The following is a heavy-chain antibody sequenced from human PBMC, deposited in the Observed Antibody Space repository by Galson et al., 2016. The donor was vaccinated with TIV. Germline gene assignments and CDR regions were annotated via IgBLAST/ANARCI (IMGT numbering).Heavy chain of an antibody. J-gene: IGHJ6*02. V-gene: IGHV3-66*02. CDR3: ARDRMVDATYYYYYYGMDV. D-gene: IGHD2-8*01. Sequence: SLRLSCAASGLSVTINYMTWVRQAPGKGLEWVSLISYGGNTYYPDSVKGRFTISRDNSKNPLYLQMNSLSVEYTAVYYCARDRMVDATYYYYYYGMDVWGQGTAVTVSS. CDR1: GLSVTINY. CDR2: ISYGGNT.